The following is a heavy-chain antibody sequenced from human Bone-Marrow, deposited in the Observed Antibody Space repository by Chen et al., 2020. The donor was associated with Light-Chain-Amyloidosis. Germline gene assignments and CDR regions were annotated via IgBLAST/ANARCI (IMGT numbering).Heavy chain of an antibody. V-gene: IGHV3-48*03. J-gene: IGHJ4*02. CDR3: ARDGRGSGSYDGYFDY. CDR1: GFTFSSYE. Sequence: EVQLVESGGGLVQPGGCLRLTCAASGFTFSSYEMNWVRQAPGKGLEWVSYISSSGSTIYYADSVKGRFTISRDNAKNSLYLQMNSLRAEDTAVYYCARDGRGSGSYDGYFDYWGQGTLVTVSS. D-gene: IGHD3-10*01. CDR2: ISSSGSTI.